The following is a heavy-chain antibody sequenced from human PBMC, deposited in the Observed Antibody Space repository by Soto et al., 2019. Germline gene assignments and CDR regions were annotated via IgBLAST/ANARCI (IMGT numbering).Heavy chain of an antibody. Sequence: SETLSLTCAVYGGSFSGYYWSWIRQPPGKGLEWIGEINHSGSTNYNPSLKSRVTISVDTSKNQFSLKLSSVTAADTAVYYCARAPWDYYFDYWGQGTLVTVS. J-gene: IGHJ4*02. CDR3: ARAPWDYYFDY. V-gene: IGHV4-34*01. CDR1: GGSFSGYY. D-gene: IGHD1-26*01. CDR2: INHSGST.